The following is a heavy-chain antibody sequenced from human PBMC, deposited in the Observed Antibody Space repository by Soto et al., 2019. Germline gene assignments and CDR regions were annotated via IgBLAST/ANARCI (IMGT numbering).Heavy chain of an antibody. J-gene: IGHJ6*02. V-gene: IGHV3-74*01. CDR2: INSDGSST. CDR1: GFTFSSYW. CDR3: ARLYDSSGYYYYYYGMDV. Sequence: PGGSLRLSCAASGFTFSSYWMHWVRQAPGKGLVWVSRINSDGSSTSYADSVKGRSTISRDNAKNTLYLQVNSLRAEDTAVYYCARLYDSSGYYYYYYGMDVWGQGSTVTVSS. D-gene: IGHD3-22*01.